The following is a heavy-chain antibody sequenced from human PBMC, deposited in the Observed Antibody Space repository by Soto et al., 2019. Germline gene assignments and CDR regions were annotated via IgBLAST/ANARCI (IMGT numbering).Heavy chain of an antibody. CDR3: ARHGRYDILTGYYQYNWFDP. D-gene: IGHD3-9*01. CDR1: GGSISSSSYY. Sequence: KPSETLSLTCTVSGGSISSSSYYWGWTRQPPGKGLEWIGSIYYSGSTYYNPSLKSRVTISVDTSKNQFSLKLSSVTAADTAVYYCARHGRYDILTGYYQYNWFDPWGQGTLVTVSS. V-gene: IGHV4-39*01. CDR2: IYYSGST. J-gene: IGHJ5*02.